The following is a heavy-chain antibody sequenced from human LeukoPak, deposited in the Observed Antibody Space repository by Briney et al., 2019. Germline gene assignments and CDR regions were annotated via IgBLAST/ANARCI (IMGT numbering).Heavy chain of an antibody. Sequence: GGSLRLSCAASGFTFSSYAMSWVRQARGKALEGVSAISGSGGSTYYADSVKGRFTISRDNSKNTLYLQMNSLRAEDTAVYYCAKGGELHDAFDIWGQGTMVTVSS. V-gene: IGHV3-23*01. CDR3: AKGGELHDAFDI. CDR2: ISGSGGST. CDR1: GFTFSSYA. D-gene: IGHD1-26*01. J-gene: IGHJ3*02.